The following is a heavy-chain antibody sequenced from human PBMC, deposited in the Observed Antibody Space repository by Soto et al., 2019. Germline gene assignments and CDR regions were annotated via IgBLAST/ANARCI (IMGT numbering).Heavy chain of an antibody. D-gene: IGHD3-3*01. CDR3: ARALERFFEWFLLPTNYGMDV. V-gene: IGHV3-21*01. CDR2: ISSSSSYI. Sequence: PGSSLRLSWSASGFNFSSYSMNCVLQDQGKGLEWVSSISSSSSYIYYADAVKGRFTISRYNAKNSLYLQMNSLRAEDTAVYYCARALERFFEWFLLPTNYGMDVWAQGTTVTVSS. CDR1: GFNFSSYS. J-gene: IGHJ6*02.